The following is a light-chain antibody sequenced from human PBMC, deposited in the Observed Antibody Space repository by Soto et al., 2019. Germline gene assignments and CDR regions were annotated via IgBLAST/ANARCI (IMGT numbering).Light chain of an antibody. V-gene: IGKV1-5*03. CDR2: KAS. Sequence: DIQMTQSPSTLSASVGDRVTITCRASQSISSWLAWYQQKPGKAPKLLIYKASSLESGVPSRFSGSGSGTEFTLTINSLQPDDFATYYCQQYHNYRTSGQGTKVDIK. CDR3: QQYHNYRT. CDR1: QSISSW. J-gene: IGKJ1*01.